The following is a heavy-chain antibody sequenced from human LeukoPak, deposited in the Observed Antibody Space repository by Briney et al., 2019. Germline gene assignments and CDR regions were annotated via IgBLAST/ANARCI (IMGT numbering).Heavy chain of an antibody. CDR1: GYTFTSYD. V-gene: IGHV1-8*01. Sequence: ASVKVSCQASGYTFTSYDINWVRQATGQGLEWMGWMNPNSGNTGYAQKFQGRVTITRNTSIGTAYMELSSLRSEDTAVYYCARGLGATKGSDAFDIWGQGTMVTVSS. CDR2: MNPNSGNT. J-gene: IGHJ3*02. CDR3: ARGLGATKGSDAFDI. D-gene: IGHD1-26*01.